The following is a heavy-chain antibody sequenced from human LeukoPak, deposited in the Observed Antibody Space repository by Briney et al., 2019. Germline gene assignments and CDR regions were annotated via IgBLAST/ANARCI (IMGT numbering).Heavy chain of an antibody. CDR1: GGSFSGYY. V-gene: IGHV4-34*01. CDR2: INHSGST. CDR3: ARVVVVPAAPYYFDY. J-gene: IGHJ4*02. D-gene: IGHD2-2*01. Sequence: PSETLSLTCAVYGGSFSGYYWSWIRQPPGKGLEWIGEINHSGSTNYNPSLKSRVTISVDTSKNQFSLKLSSVTAADTAVYYCARVVVVPAAPYYFDYWGQGTLVTVSS.